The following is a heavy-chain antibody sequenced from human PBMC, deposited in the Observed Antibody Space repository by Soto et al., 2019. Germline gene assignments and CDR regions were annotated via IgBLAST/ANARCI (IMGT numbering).Heavy chain of an antibody. D-gene: IGHD5-18*01. CDR2: ISSSGSYT. CDR1: GFTFSDYY. CDR3: AREIVDTAMAFDY. V-gene: IGHV3-11*06. J-gene: IGHJ4*02. Sequence: QVQLVESGGGLVKPGGSLRLSCAASGFTFSDYYMNWVRQAPGKGLEWLSYISSSGSYTNYADSVKGRFTISRDNAKNSLYLQMNGLRAEDTAVYYCAREIVDTAMAFDYWGQGTLVTVSS.